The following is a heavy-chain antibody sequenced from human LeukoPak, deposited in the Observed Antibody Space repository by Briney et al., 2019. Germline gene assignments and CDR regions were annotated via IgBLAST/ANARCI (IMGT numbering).Heavy chain of an antibody. V-gene: IGHV3-23*01. J-gene: IGHJ3*02. CDR2: ISDSGGRT. CDR1: GFTFSSYA. CDR3: AKTGYNHGFGVFDI. D-gene: IGHD5-18*01. Sequence: PGGSLRLSCAASGFTFSSYAMSWVRQAPGKGLEWVSAISDSGGRTYYADSVKGRFTISRDNSKKMLYLQMNSLRAEDTAVYYCAKTGYNHGFGVFDIWGQGTMVTVSS.